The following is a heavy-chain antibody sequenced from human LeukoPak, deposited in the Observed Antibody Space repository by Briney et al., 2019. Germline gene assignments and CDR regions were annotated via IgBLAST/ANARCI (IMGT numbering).Heavy chain of an antibody. D-gene: IGHD3-9*01. CDR1: GYTFTSYG. CDR3: ARSSSVTVPGYYFDY. V-gene: IGHV1-18*01. Sequence: ASVKVSCKASGYTFTSYGISWVRQAPGQGLEWMGWISAYNGNTNYAQKLQGRVTMTTDTSTSTAYMELRSLRSDDTAVYYCARSSSVTVPGYYFDYWGQGTLVTVSS. CDR2: ISAYNGNT. J-gene: IGHJ4*02.